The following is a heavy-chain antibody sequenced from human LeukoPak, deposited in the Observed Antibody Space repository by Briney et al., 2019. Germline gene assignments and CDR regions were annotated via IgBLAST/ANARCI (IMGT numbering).Heavy chain of an antibody. CDR2: INPSGGST. CDR1: GYTFTSYY. D-gene: IGHD3-10*01. Sequence: ASAKVSCKASGYTFTSYYMHWVRQAPGQGLEWMGIINPSGGSTSYAQKFQGRVTMTRDTSTSTVYMELSSLRSEDTAVYYCARSTYGSGSARGGYFDYWGQGTLVTVSS. J-gene: IGHJ4*02. CDR3: ARSTYGSGSARGGYFDY. V-gene: IGHV1-46*01.